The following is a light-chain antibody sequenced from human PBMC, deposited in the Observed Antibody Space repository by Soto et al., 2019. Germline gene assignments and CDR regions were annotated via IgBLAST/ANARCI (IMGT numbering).Light chain of an antibody. CDR1: QSVISSD. CDR3: QQYGSSPPYT. V-gene: IGKV3-20*01. CDR2: GAS. Sequence: EIVLTQSPGTLALSPGERATLSCRASQSVISSDLDWYQQKPGQAPRLLIYGASSRATGIPDRFSGSGSGTDFALTISRLEPEDFAVYYCQQYGSSPPYTFGQGTKLEIK. J-gene: IGKJ2*01.